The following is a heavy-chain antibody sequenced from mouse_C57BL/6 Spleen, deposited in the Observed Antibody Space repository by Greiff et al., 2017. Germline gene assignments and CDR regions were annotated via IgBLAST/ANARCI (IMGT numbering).Heavy chain of an antibody. J-gene: IGHJ2*01. Sequence: DVHLVESGGGLVQPGGSLSLSCAASGFTFTDYYMSWVRQPPGKALEWLGFIRNKANGYTTESSASVKGRFTISRDNSQSILYLQMNALRAEDSATYYCARSRYGYLDYWGQGTTLTVSA. CDR2: IRNKANGYTT. D-gene: IGHD2-10*02. CDR3: ARSRYGYLDY. CDR1: GFTFTDYY. V-gene: IGHV7-3*01.